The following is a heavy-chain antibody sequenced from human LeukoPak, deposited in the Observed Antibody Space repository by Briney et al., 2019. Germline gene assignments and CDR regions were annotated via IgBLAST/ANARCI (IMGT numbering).Heavy chain of an antibody. Sequence: GASVKVSCKASGYTFTSYGISWVRQAPGQGLEWMGWISAYNGNTNYAQKLQGRVTMTTGTSTSTAYMELRSLRSDDTAVYYCSRDYDSSGFYYYYGMDVWGQGTTVTVSS. D-gene: IGHD3-22*01. CDR2: ISAYNGNT. J-gene: IGHJ6*02. CDR3: SRDYDSSGFYYYYGMDV. CDR1: GYTFTSYG. V-gene: IGHV1-18*01.